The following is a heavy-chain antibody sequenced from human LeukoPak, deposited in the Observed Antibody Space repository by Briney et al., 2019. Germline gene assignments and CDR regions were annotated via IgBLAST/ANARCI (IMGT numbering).Heavy chain of an antibody. CDR3: ARGYYGSGSSWFDP. CDR1: GFTFSSYS. J-gene: IGHJ5*02. V-gene: IGHV3-21*01. Sequence: PGGSLRLSCAASGFTFSSYSMNWVRQAPGKGLEWVSSISSSSSYIYYADSVKGRFTISRDNAKNSLYLQMNSLGAEDTAVYYCARGYYGSGSSWFDPWGQGTLVTVSS. D-gene: IGHD3-10*01. CDR2: ISSSSSYI.